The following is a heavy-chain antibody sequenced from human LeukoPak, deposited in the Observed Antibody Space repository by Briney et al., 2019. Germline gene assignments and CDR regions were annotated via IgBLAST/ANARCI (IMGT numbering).Heavy chain of an antibody. CDR1: GNTLNTYA. V-gene: IGHV1-18*04. CDR3: TTGGAGFSRYEY. CDR2: ISVNNGNT. J-gene: IGHJ4*02. Sequence: ASVKVSCKTSGNTLNTYAITWVRQAPGEGLEWMGWISVNNGNTNYAQKLKGRVTMTTDKSTSTAYMELRSLRSDDTAMYYCTTGGAGFSRYEYWGQGTVVTVS. D-gene: IGHD6-19*01.